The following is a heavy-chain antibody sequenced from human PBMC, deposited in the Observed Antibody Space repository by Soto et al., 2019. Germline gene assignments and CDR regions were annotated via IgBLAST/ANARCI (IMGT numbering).Heavy chain of an antibody. CDR3: ARDGPRGVYYYDSSGYYPYYFDY. J-gene: IGHJ4*02. V-gene: IGHV1-18*04. CDR1: GYTFTSYG. CDR2: ISAYNGNT. Sequence: ASVKVSCKASGYTFTSYGISWVRQAPGQGLEWMGWISAYNGNTNYAQKLQGRVTMTTDTSTSTAYMELRSLRSDDTAVYYCARDGPRGVYYYDSSGYYPYYFDYWGQGTLVTVSS. D-gene: IGHD3-22*01.